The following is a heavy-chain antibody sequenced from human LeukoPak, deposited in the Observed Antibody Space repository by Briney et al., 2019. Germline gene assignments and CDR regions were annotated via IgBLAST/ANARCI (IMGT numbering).Heavy chain of an antibody. CDR2: ISAYNGNT. V-gene: IGHV1-18*01. CDR3: ARDKGVDTAMVRAFDI. D-gene: IGHD5-18*01. J-gene: IGHJ3*02. CDR1: GYTFTSYG. Sequence: ASVKVSCKASGYTFTSYGISWVRQAPGQGLEWMGWISAYNGNTNYAQKLQGRVTMTTDTSTSTAYMELRSLRSEDTAVYYCARDKGVDTAMVRAFDIWGQGTMVTVSS.